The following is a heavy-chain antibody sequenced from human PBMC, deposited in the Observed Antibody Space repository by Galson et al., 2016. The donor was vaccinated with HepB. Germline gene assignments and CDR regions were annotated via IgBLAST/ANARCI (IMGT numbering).Heavy chain of an antibody. J-gene: IGHJ6*02. CDR1: GFTFDTYA. CDR2: ISGDSGSK. V-gene: IGHV3-9*01. D-gene: IGHD1-26*01. Sequence: SLRLSCAASGFTFDTYAMHWVRQVPGKGLEWVSGISGDSGSKGYASSVKGRFTISRDNAKKSLYLQMNSLRPEDTALYFCAKKGYAYGSGWAGGMDLWGQGITVTVSS. CDR3: AKKGYAYGSGWAGGMDL.